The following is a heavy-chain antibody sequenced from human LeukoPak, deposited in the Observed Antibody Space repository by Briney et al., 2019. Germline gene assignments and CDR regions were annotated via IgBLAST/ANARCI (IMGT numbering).Heavy chain of an antibody. CDR2: IFYRGST. CDR1: GGSIGSYY. Sequence: PSETLSLTCTVSGGSIGSYYWSWIRQPPGKGLEWIGYIFYRGSTNYNPSLKSRVTISIDTSKNQFSLKLSSVTAADTAVYYCARRGADDYGDYGFDYWGQGTLVTVSS. J-gene: IGHJ4*02. CDR3: ARRGADDYGDYGFDY. D-gene: IGHD4-17*01. V-gene: IGHV4-59*08.